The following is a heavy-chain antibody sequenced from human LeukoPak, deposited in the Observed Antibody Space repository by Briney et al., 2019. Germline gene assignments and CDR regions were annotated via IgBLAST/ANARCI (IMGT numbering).Heavy chain of an antibody. J-gene: IGHJ4*02. CDR1: GYTFIDYY. D-gene: IGHD1-7*01. V-gene: IGHV1-2*02. CDR3: ARVLRGTTSVAVDY. CDR2: INPNSGVT. Sequence: ASVKVSCKASGYTFIDYYLHWVRQAPGQGLEWMGWINPNSGVTSYGQKFQGRVTVTRDTSITTAYMELSRLRSDDTAVYYCARVLRGTTSVAVDYWGQGTLVTVSS.